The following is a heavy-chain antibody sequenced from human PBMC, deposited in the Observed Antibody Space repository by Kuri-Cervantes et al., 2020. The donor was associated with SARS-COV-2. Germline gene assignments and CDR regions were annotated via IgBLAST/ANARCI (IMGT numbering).Heavy chain of an antibody. Sequence: SETLSLTCTVSGGSISSHYWSWIRRPPGKGLEWIGYIYYSGSTNYNPSLKSRVTISVDTSKNQFSLKLSSVTAADTAVYYCARATATNIVLMVYAKAPDAFDIWGQGTIVTVSS. CDR3: ARATATNIVLMVYAKAPDAFDI. CDR2: IYYSGST. J-gene: IGHJ3*02. D-gene: IGHD2-8*01. CDR1: GGSISSHY. V-gene: IGHV4-59*08.